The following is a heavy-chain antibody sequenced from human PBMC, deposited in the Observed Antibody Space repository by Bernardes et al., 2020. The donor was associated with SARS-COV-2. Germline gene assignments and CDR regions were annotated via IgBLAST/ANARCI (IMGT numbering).Heavy chain of an antibody. Sequence: KGLEWMGGFDPEDGETIYAQKVQGRVTMTEDTSTDTAYMELSRLRSEDTAVYYCATASPRGWSGYYDWGQGTPVTVSS. V-gene: IGHV1-24*01. J-gene: IGHJ4*02. D-gene: IGHD3-3*01. CDR3: ATASPRGWSGYYD. CDR2: FDPEDGET.